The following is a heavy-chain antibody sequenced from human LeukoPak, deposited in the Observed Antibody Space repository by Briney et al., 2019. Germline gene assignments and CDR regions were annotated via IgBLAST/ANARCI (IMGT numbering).Heavy chain of an antibody. V-gene: IGHV3-23*01. CDR1: GFTFSYYA. D-gene: IGHD2-15*01. J-gene: IGHJ4*02. CDR3: AKRIPGGPNDY. CDR2: ISGSGGST. Sequence: GGSLRLSCASSGFTFSYYAMSWVRQAPGKGLEWVSAISGSGGSTNYADSVKGRFTISRDNSKNTMNLQMNSLRAEDTAVYYYAKRIPGGPNDYWGQGTLVTVSS.